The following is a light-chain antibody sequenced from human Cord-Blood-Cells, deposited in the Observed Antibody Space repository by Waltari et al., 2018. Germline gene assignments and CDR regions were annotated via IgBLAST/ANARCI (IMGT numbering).Light chain of an antibody. CDR3: QAWDSSTAV. J-gene: IGLJ2*01. CDR2: QDS. CDR1: KLGDKY. Sequence: SYELTQPPSVSVSPGQTASIPCSGAKLGDKYACWYQQKPGQSPVLVIYQDSKRPSGIPERFSGSNPGNTATLTISGTQAMDEADYYCQAWDSSTAVFGGGTKLTVL. V-gene: IGLV3-1*01.